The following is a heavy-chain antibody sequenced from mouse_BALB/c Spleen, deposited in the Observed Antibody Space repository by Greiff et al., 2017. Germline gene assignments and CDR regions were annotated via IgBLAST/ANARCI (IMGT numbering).Heavy chain of an antibody. D-gene: IGHD2-2*01. CDR1: GFTFSSYA. Sequence: EEKLVESGGGLVKPGGSLKLSCAASGFTFSSYAMSWVRQTPEKRLEWVATISSGGSYTYYPDSVKGRFTISRDNAKNTLYLQMSSLRSEDTAMYYCARQNGYDGNYFDYWGQGTTLTVSS. CDR3: ARQNGYDGNYFDY. V-gene: IGHV5-9-3*01. CDR2: ISSGGSYT. J-gene: IGHJ2*01.